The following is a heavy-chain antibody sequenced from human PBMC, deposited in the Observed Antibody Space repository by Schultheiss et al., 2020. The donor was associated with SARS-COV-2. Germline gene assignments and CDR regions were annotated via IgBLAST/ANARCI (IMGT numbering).Heavy chain of an antibody. CDR2: ISSSGSTI. J-gene: IGHJ6*02. CDR1: GFTFSSYG. V-gene: IGHV3-48*04. Sequence: GGSLRLSCAASGFTFSSYGMHWVRQAPGKGLEWVSYISSSGSTIYHADSVKGRFTISRDNSKNTLYLQMNSLRAEDTAVYYCARDNCYYGSGSSYYYYGMDVWGQGTTVTVSS. CDR3: ARDNCYYGSGSSYYYYGMDV. D-gene: IGHD3-10*01.